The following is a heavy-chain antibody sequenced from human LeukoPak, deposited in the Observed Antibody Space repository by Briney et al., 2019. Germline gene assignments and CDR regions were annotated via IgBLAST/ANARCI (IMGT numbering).Heavy chain of an antibody. D-gene: IGHD3-3*01. Sequence: ASVKVSCKASGYTFTSYGISWVRQAPGQGLEWMGWISAYNGNTNYAQKLQGRVTMTTDTSTSTAYMELRSLRSDDTAVYYCARERVTIFGVGRRFDPWGQGTLVTVSS. J-gene: IGHJ5*02. CDR1: GYTFTSYG. CDR2: ISAYNGNT. CDR3: ARERVTIFGVGRRFDP. V-gene: IGHV1-18*01.